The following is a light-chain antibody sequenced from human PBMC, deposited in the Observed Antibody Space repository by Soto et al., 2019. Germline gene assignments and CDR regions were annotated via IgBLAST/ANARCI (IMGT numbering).Light chain of an antibody. Sequence: IQLTQSPSSLSASVGDRVSITCRASQDIKTYLAWYQQRPGKAPELLIYGASTLRTGVASRFSGSGSGTEFTLTISSLQPEDFATYFCQQLNIFPPLFTFGPGTKVDIK. J-gene: IGKJ3*01. CDR1: QDIKTY. CDR3: QQLNIFPPLFT. CDR2: GAS. V-gene: IGKV1-9*01.